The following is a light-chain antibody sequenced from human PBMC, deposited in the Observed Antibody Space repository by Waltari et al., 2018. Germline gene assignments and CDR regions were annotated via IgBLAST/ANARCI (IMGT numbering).Light chain of an antibody. Sequence: DIQMTQSPSTLSASVGDRVSITCRASQGIGIWLAWYQQKPGKAPKLLFYKASNLESGVPSRFSGSGSGTELALTISRLQPEDFATYFCQQYSSYPFTFGPGTKVDVK. CDR3: QQYSSYPFT. CDR2: KAS. V-gene: IGKV1-5*03. J-gene: IGKJ3*01. CDR1: QGIGIW.